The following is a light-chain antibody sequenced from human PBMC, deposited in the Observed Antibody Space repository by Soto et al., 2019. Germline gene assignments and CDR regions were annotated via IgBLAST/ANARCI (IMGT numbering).Light chain of an antibody. Sequence: DIQMTQSPSTLSASVGVRVTITCRASQSVGTWVAWYQQKPGKAPKLLIYGASNLESGVPSRFSGSGSGTEFTLTITTLQPDDFATYFCQLYNRNTWSFGRGTKVDI. CDR3: QLYNRNTWS. CDR2: GAS. J-gene: IGKJ1*01. V-gene: IGKV1-5*01. CDR1: QSVGTW.